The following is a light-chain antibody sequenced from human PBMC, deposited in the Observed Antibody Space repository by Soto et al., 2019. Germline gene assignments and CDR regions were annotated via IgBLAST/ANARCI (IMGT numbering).Light chain of an antibody. CDR1: QGVSNW. Sequence: DNQLTQSPSSVSASVGDRVTITCRAIQGVSNWLAWYQQKPGKAPKLLIYDASSLQSGIPSRFSGSGSGTEFTLSISSLQPEDFATYFCQEANSFPTFGQGTRREI. CDR2: DAS. J-gene: IGKJ5*01. V-gene: IGKV1D-12*01. CDR3: QEANSFPT.